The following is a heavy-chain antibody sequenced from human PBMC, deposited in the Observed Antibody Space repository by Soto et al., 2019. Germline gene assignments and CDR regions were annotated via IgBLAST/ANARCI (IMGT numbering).Heavy chain of an antibody. V-gene: IGHV2-70*13. CDR2: IDWNEDK. CDR1: GFSLKTSRMC. J-gene: IGHJ5*02. CDR3: VRGYSGGYYLTLIDTYFDP. Sequence: GSGPTLVNPTQTLTLTCTFSGFSLKTSRMCVTWIRQPPGKALEWLALIDWNEDKHYSTSLKTRLTISKDPSKNQVVLTMTNMDPVDTATYYSVRGYSGGYYLTLIDTYFDPWGPGTQVTVSS. D-gene: IGHD3-22*01.